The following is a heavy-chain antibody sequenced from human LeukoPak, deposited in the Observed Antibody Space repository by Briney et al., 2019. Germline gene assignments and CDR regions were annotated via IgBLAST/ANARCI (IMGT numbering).Heavy chain of an antibody. D-gene: IGHD2-2*01. V-gene: IGHV3-21*01. J-gene: IGHJ3*02. Sequence: GGSLRLSCAASGFTFSSYSMNWVRQAPGKGLEWVSSISSSSSYIYYADSVKGRFTISRDNAKNSLYLQMNSLRAEDTAVYYCAREEKGCSSTSCHSDAFDIWGQGTMVTVSS. CDR3: AREEKGCSSTSCHSDAFDI. CDR2: ISSSSSYI. CDR1: GFTFSSYS.